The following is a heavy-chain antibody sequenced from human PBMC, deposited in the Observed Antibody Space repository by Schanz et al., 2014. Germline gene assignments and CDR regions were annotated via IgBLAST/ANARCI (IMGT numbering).Heavy chain of an antibody. D-gene: IGHD3-10*01. Sequence: EVQLVESGGGLVKPGGSLRLSCATSGFTLNNAWMNWVRQAPGKGLQWVARIKSKTDGGTRDYAAPVKGRFTISTDDSKNTVYLQINSLQPKDTAVYYCTADLWFGAVWGVWWGQGTLVTVSS. CDR2: IKSKTDGGTR. CDR1: GFTLNNAW. CDR3: TADLWFGAVWGVW. J-gene: IGHJ4*02. V-gene: IGHV3-15*01.